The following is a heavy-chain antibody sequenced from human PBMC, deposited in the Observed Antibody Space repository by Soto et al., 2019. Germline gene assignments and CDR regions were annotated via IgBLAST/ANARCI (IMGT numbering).Heavy chain of an antibody. J-gene: IGHJ6*02. CDR3: AREVGFGENLAYYYSGMDF. V-gene: IGHV4-61*01. Sequence: QVQLQESGPGLVKPSETLSLTCTVSGGSVSSGSYYWNWIRQPPGKGLEWVGYIYYSGSTNYNPSRTGRVTISVDTSKNQFSLKLSSVTAADTAVYYCAREVGFGENLAYYYSGMDFWGQGTTVTVSS. CDR2: IYYSGST. CDR1: GGSVSSGSYY. D-gene: IGHD3-10*01.